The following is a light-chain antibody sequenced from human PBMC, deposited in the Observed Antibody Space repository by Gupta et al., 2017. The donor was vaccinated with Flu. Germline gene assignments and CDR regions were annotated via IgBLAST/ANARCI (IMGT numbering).Light chain of an antibody. CDR3: ASWDDSLNGFYV. CDR2: SNN. Sequence: QSVLNQPSSSFGTPGQMVTISCSGSSSNIGSNTVNWYQHLPGTTPKLLIYSNNQRTSGFPDRFSGSKSGTSVSLAISGLQSEDEADYYCASWDDSLNGFYVFGTGTKVTVL. V-gene: IGLV1-44*01. J-gene: IGLJ1*01. CDR1: SSNIGSNT.